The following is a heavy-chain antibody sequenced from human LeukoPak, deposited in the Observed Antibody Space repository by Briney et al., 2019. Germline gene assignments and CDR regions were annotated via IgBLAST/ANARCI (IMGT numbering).Heavy chain of an antibody. CDR2: IIPIFGTA. CDR3: ARDPSNWNDGTNWFDP. J-gene: IGHJ5*02. CDR1: GGTFSSYA. D-gene: IGHD1-1*01. Sequence: ASVKVSCKASGGTFSSYAISWVRQAPGQGLEWMGGIIPIFGTANYAQKFQGRVTITTDESTSTAYMELSSLRSEDTAVYYCARDPSNWNDGTNWFDPWGQGTLVTVSS. V-gene: IGHV1-69*05.